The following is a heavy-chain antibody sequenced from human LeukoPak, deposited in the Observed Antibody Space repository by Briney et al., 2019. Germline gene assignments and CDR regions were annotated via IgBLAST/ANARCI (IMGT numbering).Heavy chain of an antibody. D-gene: IGHD3-22*01. CDR3: ARGYYYDSSGYGSYFDY. J-gene: IGHJ4*02. CDR2: IIPIFGTA. Sequence: SVKVSCKASGGTFSSYAISWVRQAPGQGLEWMGGIIPIFGTANYAQKFQGRVTITADESTSTAYMELSSLRSEDTAVYYCARGYYYDSSGYGSYFDYWGQGTLVTASS. V-gene: IGHV1-69*13. CDR1: GGTFSSYA.